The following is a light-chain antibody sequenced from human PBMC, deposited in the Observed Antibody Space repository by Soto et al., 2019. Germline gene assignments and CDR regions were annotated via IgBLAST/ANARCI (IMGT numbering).Light chain of an antibody. V-gene: IGKV3-20*01. Sequence: VVLTQSPATLSLSPGERATLSCRASRHVYINALGWYQQKPGRTPTLLIYGASTRATDVPDRFSATGSGTDVSLTISRVEPEDSAVYYCQQYGASPFTFGPGTRLEI. J-gene: IGKJ3*01. CDR2: GAS. CDR1: RHVYINA. CDR3: QQYGASPFT.